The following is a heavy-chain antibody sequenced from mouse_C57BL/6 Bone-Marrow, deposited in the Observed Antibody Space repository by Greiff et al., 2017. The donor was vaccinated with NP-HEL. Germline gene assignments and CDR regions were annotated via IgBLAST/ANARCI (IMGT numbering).Heavy chain of an antibody. D-gene: IGHD2-1*01. V-gene: IGHV3-3*01. Sequence: EVKLQESGPSLVRPSQTLSLTCTVTGFSINSDCYWIWIRQFPGNKLEYIGYTFYSGITYSNPSLESRTYITRDTSKNQFSLKLSSVTTEDTATYYCARDGGYYGILYYFDYWGQGTTLTVSS. CDR2: TFYSGIT. J-gene: IGHJ2*01. CDR1: GFSINSDCY. CDR3: ARDGGYYGILYYFDY.